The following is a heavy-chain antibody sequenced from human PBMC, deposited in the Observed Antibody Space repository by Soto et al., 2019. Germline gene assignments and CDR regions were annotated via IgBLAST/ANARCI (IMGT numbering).Heavy chain of an antibody. CDR2: IYSGGST. Sequence: EVQLVESGGGLIQPGGSPRLSCAASGFTVSSNYMSWVRQAPGKGLEWVSVIYSGGSTYYADSVKGRFTISRDNSKNTLYLQMNSLRAEDTAVYYCARAKRAVAGNWFDPWGQGTLVTVSS. J-gene: IGHJ5*02. D-gene: IGHD6-19*01. CDR1: GFTVSSNY. V-gene: IGHV3-53*01. CDR3: ARAKRAVAGNWFDP.